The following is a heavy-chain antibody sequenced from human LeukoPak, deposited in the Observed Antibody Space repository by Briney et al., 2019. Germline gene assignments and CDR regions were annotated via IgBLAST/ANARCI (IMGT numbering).Heavy chain of an antibody. Sequence: GGSLRLSCAASGFTFSSYIMSWVRQAPGKGPEWVSSISSSSAYIYYADSVKGRFTISRDNAKSSVFLQMNSLRAEDTAVYYCARVGGHCTSTSCPPPDYWGQGTLVTVSS. V-gene: IGHV3-21*01. J-gene: IGHJ4*02. D-gene: IGHD2-2*01. CDR2: ISSSSAYI. CDR3: ARVGGHCTSTSCPPPDY. CDR1: GFTFSSYI.